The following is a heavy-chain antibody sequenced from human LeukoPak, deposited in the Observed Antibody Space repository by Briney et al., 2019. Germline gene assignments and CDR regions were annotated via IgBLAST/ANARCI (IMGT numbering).Heavy chain of an antibody. CDR2: IIPIFGIA. CDR1: GGTFSSYA. Sequence: SVKVSCKASGGTFSSYAISWVRQAPGQGLEWMGRIIPIFGIANYAQKFQGRVTITADKSTSTAYMELSSLRSEDTDVYYCARDLGYGSGSYFPNWFDPWGQGTLVTVSS. D-gene: IGHD3-10*01. J-gene: IGHJ5*02. V-gene: IGHV1-69*04. CDR3: ARDLGYGSGSYFPNWFDP.